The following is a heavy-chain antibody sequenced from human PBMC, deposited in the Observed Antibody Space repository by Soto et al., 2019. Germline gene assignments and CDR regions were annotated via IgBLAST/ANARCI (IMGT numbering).Heavy chain of an antibody. CDR1: GFTFSSYA. D-gene: IGHD1-26*01. CDR3: AREIVGATAFGFDY. V-gene: IGHV3-30-3*01. J-gene: IGHJ4*02. CDR2: ISYDGSNK. Sequence: VQLVESGGGLVQPGGSLRLSCAASGFTFSSYAMHWVRQAPGKGLEWVAVISYDGSNKYYADSVKGRFTISRDNSKNTLYLQMNSLRAEDTAVYYCAREIVGATAFGFDYWGQGTLVTVSS.